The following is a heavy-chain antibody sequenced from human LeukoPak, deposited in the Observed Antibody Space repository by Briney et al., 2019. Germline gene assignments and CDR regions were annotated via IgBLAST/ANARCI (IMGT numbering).Heavy chain of an antibody. Sequence: SETESLNCTVSGASFTNYYWSWVRQPPGKGLEWFGYISYSGTTNYNPSLKSRVTMSVDTSKNQFSLKVTSVTAADTAVYCASLWGSGSGPPKYYFDHWGQGTPVTVSS. CDR2: ISYSGTT. J-gene: IGHJ4*02. V-gene: IGHV4-59*08. CDR3: SLWGSGSGPPKYYFDH. D-gene: IGHD5-12*01. CDR1: GASFTNYY.